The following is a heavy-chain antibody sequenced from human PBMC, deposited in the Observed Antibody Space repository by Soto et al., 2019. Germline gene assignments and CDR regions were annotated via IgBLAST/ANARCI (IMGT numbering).Heavy chain of an antibody. J-gene: IGHJ4*02. V-gene: IGHV3-21*01. D-gene: IGHD3-22*01. CDR2: ITGSSSYI. CDR1: GFTFSSYS. Sequence: GGSLRLSCAASGFTFSSYSRNWVRQAPGKGLEWVSSITGSSSYIYYADSVKGRFTISRDNAKNSLYLQMNSLRAEDTAVYYCARDVYYYDSSAYWAYWGQGTLVTVSS. CDR3: ARDVYYYDSSAYWAY.